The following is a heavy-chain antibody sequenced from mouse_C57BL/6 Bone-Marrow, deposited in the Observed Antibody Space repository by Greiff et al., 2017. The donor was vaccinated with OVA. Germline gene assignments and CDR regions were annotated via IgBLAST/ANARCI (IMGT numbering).Heavy chain of an antibody. CDR2: IWTGGGT. V-gene: IGHV2-9-1*01. Sequence: VQLQQSGPGLVAPSQSLSITCTVSGFSLTSYAISWVRQPPGKGLEWLGVIWTGGGTNYNSALKSRLSISKDNSKGQVFLKMNSLQTDDTARYYCARNPPRWSPGGYAMDYWGQGTSVTVSS. CDR1: GFSLTSYA. D-gene: IGHD2-3*01. J-gene: IGHJ4*01. CDR3: ARNPPRWSPGGYAMDY.